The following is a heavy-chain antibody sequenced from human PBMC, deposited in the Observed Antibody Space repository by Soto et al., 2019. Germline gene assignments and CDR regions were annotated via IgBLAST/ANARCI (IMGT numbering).Heavy chain of an antibody. J-gene: IGHJ5*02. CDR2: INHSGST. CDR3: ARGRQDSIKWFDP. D-gene: IGHD4-4*01. Sequence: QVQLQQWGAGLLKPSETLSLTCAVYGGSFSGYYWSWIRQPPGKGLEWIGEINHSGSTNYNPSLKSRVTISVDTSKNQFSLKLSSVTAADTAVYYCARGRQDSIKWFDPWGQGTLVTVSS. V-gene: IGHV4-34*01. CDR1: GGSFSGYY.